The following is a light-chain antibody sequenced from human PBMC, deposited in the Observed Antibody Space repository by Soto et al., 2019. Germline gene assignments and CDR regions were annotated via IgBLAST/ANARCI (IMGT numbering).Light chain of an antibody. CDR3: QEYSTESWT. CDR1: QSISSW. Sequence: DIQMTQSPSTLSASVGDRVTITCRASQSISSWLAWFQQKPGKAPKLLIYKASHLQSGVPSRFSGTGSGTEFTLTISSLRPDDFATYYCQEYSTESWTFGQGTKVDI. J-gene: IGKJ1*01. CDR2: KAS. V-gene: IGKV1-5*03.